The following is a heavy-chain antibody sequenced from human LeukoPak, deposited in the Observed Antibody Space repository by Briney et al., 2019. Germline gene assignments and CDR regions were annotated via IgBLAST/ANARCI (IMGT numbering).Heavy chain of an antibody. CDR1: GYTFTNYW. CDR3: ARIFGISRFDY. V-gene: IGHV5-51*01. D-gene: IGHD3-3*01. J-gene: IGHJ4*02. Sequence: GESLKISCKASGYTFTNYWIGWVRQMPGKGLEWMGIIYPGDSETRYSPSFQGQVTISADKSISTAYLQWSSLKASDTAMYYCARIFGISRFDYWGQGTLVTVSS. CDR2: IYPGDSET.